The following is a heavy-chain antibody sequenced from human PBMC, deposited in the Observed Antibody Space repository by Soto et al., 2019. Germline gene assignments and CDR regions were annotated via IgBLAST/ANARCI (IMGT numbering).Heavy chain of an antibody. CDR2: INHSGST. Sequence: QVQLQQWGAGLLKPSETLSLTCAVYGGSFSGYYWSWIRQPPGKGLEWIGEINHSGSTNYNPSLKSRVTISVDTSKNQFSLQLSSVTAADTAVYYCARASRVVVISGYYFDYWGQGTLVTVSS. V-gene: IGHV4-34*01. CDR1: GGSFSGYY. CDR3: ARASRVVVISGYYFDY. D-gene: IGHD3-22*01. J-gene: IGHJ4*02.